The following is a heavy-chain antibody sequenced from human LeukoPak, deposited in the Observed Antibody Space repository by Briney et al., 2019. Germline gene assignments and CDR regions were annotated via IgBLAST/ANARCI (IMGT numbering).Heavy chain of an antibody. CDR1: GGTFSSYA. J-gene: IGHJ4*02. Sequence: GASVKVSCKASGGTFSSYAISWVRQAPGQGLEWMGGIIPIFGTANYAQKFQGRVTMTTDTSTSTAYMELRSLRSDDTAVYYCAKDRSPRLLFGEFDIPPRGVDYWGQGTLVTVSS. D-gene: IGHD3-10*01. CDR3: AKDRSPRLLFGEFDIPPRGVDY. CDR2: IIPIFGTA. V-gene: IGHV1-69*05.